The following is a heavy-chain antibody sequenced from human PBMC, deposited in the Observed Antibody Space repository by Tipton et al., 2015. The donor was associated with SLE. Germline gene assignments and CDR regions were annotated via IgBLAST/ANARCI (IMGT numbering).Heavy chain of an antibody. CDR1: GGPISSYY. D-gene: IGHD5-24*01. V-gene: IGHV4-34*01. Sequence: TLSLTCTVSGGPISSYYWSWIRQPPGKGLEWIGEINHSGSTNYNPSLKSRVTISVDTSKNQFSLKLSSVTAADTAVYYCARKRNGMGIWGQGTMVTVSS. CDR3: ARKRNGMGI. CDR2: INHSGST. J-gene: IGHJ3*02.